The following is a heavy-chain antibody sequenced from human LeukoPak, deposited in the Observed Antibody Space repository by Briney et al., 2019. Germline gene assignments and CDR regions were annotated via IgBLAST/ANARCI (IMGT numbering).Heavy chain of an antibody. CDR2: IYHSGST. Sequence: SETLSLTCTVSGGSISSYYWSWIRQPPGKGLEWIGYIYHSGSTDYHPSLKSRVTISVDTSKSQFSLKLTSVPAADTAVYYCATLTTVVTAYYFDYWGQGTLVTVSS. CDR1: GGSISSYY. CDR3: ATLTTVVTAYYFDY. J-gene: IGHJ4*02. V-gene: IGHV4-4*09. D-gene: IGHD4-23*01.